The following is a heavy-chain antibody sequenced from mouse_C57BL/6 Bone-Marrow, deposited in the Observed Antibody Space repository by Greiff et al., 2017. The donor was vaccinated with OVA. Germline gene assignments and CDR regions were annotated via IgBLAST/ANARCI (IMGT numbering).Heavy chain of an antibody. CDR3: ASDSNYYAMDY. J-gene: IGHJ4*01. CDR1: GYTFTSYT. D-gene: IGHD2-5*01. CDR2: INPSSGYT. Sequence: QVQLQQSGAELARPGASVKMSCKASGYTFTSYTMHWVKQRPGQGLEWIGYINPSSGYTKYNQKFKDKATLTVDKSSSTAYMQLSSLTSEDSAVYYCASDSNYYAMDYWGQGTSVTVSS. V-gene: IGHV1-4*01.